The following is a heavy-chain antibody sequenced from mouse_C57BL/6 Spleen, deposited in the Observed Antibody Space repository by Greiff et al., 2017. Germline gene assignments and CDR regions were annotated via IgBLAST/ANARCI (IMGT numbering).Heavy chain of an antibody. Sequence: VQLQQPGAELVRPGSSVKLSCKASGYTFTSYWMDWVKQRPGQGLEWIGNIYPSDSETHYNQKFKDKATLTVDKSSSTAYMQLSSLTSEDSAVYYCARGGYYYGSSRYFDYWGQGTTLTVSS. CDR1: GYTFTSYW. V-gene: IGHV1-61*01. J-gene: IGHJ2*01. CDR3: ARGGYYYGSSRYFDY. CDR2: IYPSDSET. D-gene: IGHD1-1*01.